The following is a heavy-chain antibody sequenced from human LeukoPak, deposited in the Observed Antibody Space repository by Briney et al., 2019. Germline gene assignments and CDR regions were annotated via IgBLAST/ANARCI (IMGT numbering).Heavy chain of an antibody. D-gene: IGHD2-15*01. CDR2: IYYSGST. Sequence: SETLSLTCTVSGGSISSSSYYWGWIRQPPGKGLEWIGSIYYSGSTNYNPSLKSRVTMSVDTSKNQFSLKLSSVTAADTAVYYCARGKVGYYYYGMDVWGQGTTVTVSS. J-gene: IGHJ6*02. V-gene: IGHV4-39*07. CDR1: GGSISSSSYY. CDR3: ARGKVGYYYYGMDV.